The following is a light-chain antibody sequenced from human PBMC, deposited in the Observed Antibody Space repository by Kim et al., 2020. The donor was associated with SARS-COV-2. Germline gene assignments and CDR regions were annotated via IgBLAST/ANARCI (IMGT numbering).Light chain of an antibody. J-gene: IGLJ2*01. CDR2: AKD. Sequence: VDLGQTVRITCQGDSLRKYYTTWYQQKARQAPVLVFYAKDKRPSGVPDRFSGSTSGNTASLTITGAQAADEADYYCTSRDSRGKVVFGGGTQLTVL. CDR1: SLRKYY. CDR3: TSRDSRGKVV. V-gene: IGLV3-19*01.